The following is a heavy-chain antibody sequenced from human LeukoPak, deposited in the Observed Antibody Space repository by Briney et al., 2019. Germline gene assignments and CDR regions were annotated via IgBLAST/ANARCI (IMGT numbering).Heavy chain of an antibody. CDR2: INQDGSGK. CDR1: GFTFSSYW. CDR3: ARDRHGDTGDWSFDL. J-gene: IGHJ2*01. Sequence: QPGGSLRLSCAASGFTFSSYWMSWVRQAPGKGLEWVANINQDGSGKYYVDSVKGRFTISGDNGRSSLFLQMNSLRVEDTAVYYCARDRHGDTGDWSFDLWGRGTLVTVSS. D-gene: IGHD4-17*01. V-gene: IGHV3-7*01.